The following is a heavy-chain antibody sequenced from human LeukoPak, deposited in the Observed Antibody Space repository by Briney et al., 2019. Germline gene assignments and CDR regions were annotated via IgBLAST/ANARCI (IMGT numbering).Heavy chain of an antibody. CDR3: ARDRYYGSGSYYGFNWFDP. CDR2: ISSSGSSK. D-gene: IGHD3-10*01. CDR1: GFTFSDYY. V-gene: IGHV3-11*04. J-gene: IGHJ5*02. Sequence: GGSLRLSCAASGFTFSDYYMSWIRQAPGKGLEWVSYISSSGSSKHYADSVKGRFTISRDNPKNSLYLQMNSLRAEDTAVYYCARDRYYGSGSYYGFNWFDPWGQGTLVTVSS.